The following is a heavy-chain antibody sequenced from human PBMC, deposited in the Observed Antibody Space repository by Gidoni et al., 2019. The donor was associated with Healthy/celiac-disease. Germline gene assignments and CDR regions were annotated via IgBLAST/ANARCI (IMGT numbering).Heavy chain of an antibody. D-gene: IGHD1-26*01. V-gene: IGHV3-9*01. CDR1: GFTFDDYA. J-gene: IGHJ4*02. CDR2: ISWNSGSR. Sequence: EVQLVESGGGLVQPGRSLRLSCAASGFTFDDYAMHWVRQAPGKGLEWVSGISWNSGSRGYADSVKGRFTISRDNAKNSLYLQMNSLRAEDTALYYCAKDQGGSYFGPFDYWGQGTLVTVSS. CDR3: AKDQGGSYFGPFDY.